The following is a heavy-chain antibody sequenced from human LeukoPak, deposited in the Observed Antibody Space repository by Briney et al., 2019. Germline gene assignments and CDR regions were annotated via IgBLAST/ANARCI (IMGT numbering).Heavy chain of an antibody. D-gene: IGHD6-13*01. J-gene: IGHJ4*02. CDR2: ISWDGGST. Sequence: GGSLRLSCAASGFTFDDYAMHWVRQAPGKGLEWVSLISWDGGSTYYADSVKGRFTISRDNSKNSLYLQMNSLRAEDTALYYCAKGGSSSWDRDLFDYWGQGTLVTVSS. CDR1: GFTFDDYA. V-gene: IGHV3-43D*03. CDR3: AKGGSSSWDRDLFDY.